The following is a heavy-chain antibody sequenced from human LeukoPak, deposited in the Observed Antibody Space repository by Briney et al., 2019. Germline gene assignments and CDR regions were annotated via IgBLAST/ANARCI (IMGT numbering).Heavy chain of an antibody. V-gene: IGHV3-21*01. J-gene: IGHJ4*02. D-gene: IGHD3-16*01. CDR3: AREKDWGFPFDY. CDR1: GFTFNNAW. Sequence: GGSLRLSCAASGFTFNNAWMNWVRQAPGKGLEWVSSISSSSSYIYYADSVKGRFTISRDNAKSSLYLQMNSLRAEDTAVYYCAREKDWGFPFDYWGQGTLVTVSS. CDR2: ISSSSSYI.